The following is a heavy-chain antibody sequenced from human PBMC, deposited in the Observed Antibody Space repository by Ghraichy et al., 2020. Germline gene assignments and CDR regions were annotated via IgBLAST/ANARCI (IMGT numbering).Heavy chain of an antibody. CDR2: IYYSGST. J-gene: IGHJ4*02. V-gene: IGHV4-59*08. CDR3: ARLSRSGWYEFDY. D-gene: IGHD6-19*01. CDR1: GGSISSYY. Sequence: SQTLSLTCTVSGGSISSYYWSWIRQPPGKGLEWIGYIYYSGSTNYNPSLKSRVTISVDTSKNQFSLKLSSVTAADTAVYYCARLSRSGWYEFDYWGQGTLVTVSS.